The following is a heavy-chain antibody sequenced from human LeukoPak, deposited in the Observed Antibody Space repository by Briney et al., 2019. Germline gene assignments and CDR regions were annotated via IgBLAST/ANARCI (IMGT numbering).Heavy chain of an antibody. D-gene: IGHD3-10*01. V-gene: IGHV4-30-4*08. CDR2: IYYSGST. CDR3: ARSLHVTMVRGVIDYFDY. Sequence: SSETLSLTCTVSGGSISSGDYYWSWIRQPPGKGLEWVGYIYYSGSTYYTPSLKSRVTISVDTSKNQFSLKLSSVTAADTAVYYCARSLHVTMVRGVIDYFDYWGQGTLVTVSS. CDR1: GGSISSGDYY. J-gene: IGHJ4*02.